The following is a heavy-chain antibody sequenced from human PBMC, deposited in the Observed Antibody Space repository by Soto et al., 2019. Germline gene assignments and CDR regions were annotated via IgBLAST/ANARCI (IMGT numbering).Heavy chain of an antibody. CDR3: AREQGGPFDY. Sequence: QVQLQESGPGLVKPSETLSLTCTVSGVSFSTYYWSWIRQAPGKGLEWIGYIYYSGSSNYNPSLKSRVTMSVDTSKNQLSLKLSSVTAADTAGYYCAREQGGPFDYWGQGTLVTVSS. J-gene: IGHJ4*02. CDR2: IYYSGSS. D-gene: IGHD2-15*01. V-gene: IGHV4-59*01. CDR1: GVSFSTYY.